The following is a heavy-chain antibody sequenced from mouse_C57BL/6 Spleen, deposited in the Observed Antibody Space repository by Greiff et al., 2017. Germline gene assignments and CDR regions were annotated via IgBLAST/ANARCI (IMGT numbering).Heavy chain of an antibody. CDR3: ARDGNYSSWFAY. V-gene: IGHV1-42*01. CDR1: GYSFTGYY. J-gene: IGHJ3*01. Sequence: VHVKQSGPELVKPGASVKISCKASGYSFTGYYMNWVKQSPEKSLEWIGEINPSTGGTTYNQKFKAKATLTVDKSSSTAYMQLKSLTSEDSAVYYCARDGNYSSWFAYWGQGTLVTVSA. CDR2: INPSTGGT. D-gene: IGHD2-1*01.